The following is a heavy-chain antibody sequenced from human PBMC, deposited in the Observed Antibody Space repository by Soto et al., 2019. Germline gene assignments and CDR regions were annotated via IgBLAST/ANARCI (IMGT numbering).Heavy chain of an antibody. J-gene: IGHJ6*03. V-gene: IGHV3-66*01. D-gene: IGHD2-15*01. Sequence: PGGSLRLSCAASGFTVSSNYMSWVRQAPGKGLEWVSVIYSGGSTYHADSVKGRFTISRDNSKNTLYLQMNSLRAEDTAVYYCARGLVVVAATARYYYYYMDVWGKGTTVTVSS. CDR3: ARGLVVVAATARYYYYYMDV. CDR1: GFTVSSNY. CDR2: IYSGGST.